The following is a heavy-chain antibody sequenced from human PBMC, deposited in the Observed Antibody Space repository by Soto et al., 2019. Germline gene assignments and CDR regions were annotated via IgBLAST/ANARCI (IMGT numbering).Heavy chain of an antibody. V-gene: IGHV3-21*01. J-gene: IGHJ4*02. D-gene: IGHD5-12*01. CDR2: ISSSSSYI. Sequence: PGGSLRLSCAASGFTFSSYSMNWVRQAPGKGLEWVSSISSSSSYIYYADSVKGRFTISRDNAKNSLYLQMNSLRAEDTAVYYCASLRDGYNFIDYWGQGPLVTVSS. CDR3: ASLRDGYNFIDY. CDR1: GFTFSSYS.